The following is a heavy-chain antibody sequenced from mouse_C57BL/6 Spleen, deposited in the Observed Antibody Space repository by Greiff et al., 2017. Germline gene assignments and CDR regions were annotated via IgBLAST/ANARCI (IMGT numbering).Heavy chain of an antibody. CDR1: GFTFSDYG. J-gene: IGHJ4*01. V-gene: IGHV5-17*01. CDR2: ISSGSSTI. CDR3: ARTPLITTVGSHYAMDY. Sequence: EVKLMESGGGLVKPGGSLKLSCAASGFTFSDYGMHWVRQAPEKGLEWVAYISSGSSTIYYADTVKGRFTISRDNAKNTLFLQMTSLRSEDTAMYYCARTPLITTVGSHYAMDYWGQGTSVTVSS. D-gene: IGHD1-1*01.